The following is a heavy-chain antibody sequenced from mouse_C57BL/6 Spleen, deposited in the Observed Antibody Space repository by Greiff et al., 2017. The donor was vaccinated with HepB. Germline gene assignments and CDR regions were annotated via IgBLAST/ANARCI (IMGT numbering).Heavy chain of an antibody. CDR2: ILPGSGST. V-gene: IGHV1-9*01. CDR1: GYTFTGYW. D-gene: IGHD2-1*01. J-gene: IGHJ3*01. Sequence: QVQLQQSGAELMKPGASVKLSCKATGYTFTGYWIEWVKQRPGHGLEWIGEILPGSGSTNYNEKFKGKATFTADTSSNTAYMQLSSLTTEDSAIYYCARYGALIYYGNYGWFAYWGQGTLVTVSA. CDR3: ARYGALIYYGNYGWFAY.